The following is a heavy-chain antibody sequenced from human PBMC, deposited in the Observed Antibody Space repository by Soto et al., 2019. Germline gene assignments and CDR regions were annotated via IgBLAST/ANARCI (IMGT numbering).Heavy chain of an antibody. CDR1: GFTFSSYG. D-gene: IGHD4-17*01. V-gene: IGHV3-30*18. CDR2: ISYDGSNK. Sequence: QVQLVESGGGVVQPGRSLRLSCAASGFTFSSYGMHWVRQAPGKGLEWVAVISYDGSNKYYADSVKGRFTISRDNSKNTLDLQMNSLRAEDTAVYYCAKDGETTVVTYYFDYWGQGTLVTVSS. CDR3: AKDGETTVVTYYFDY. J-gene: IGHJ4*02.